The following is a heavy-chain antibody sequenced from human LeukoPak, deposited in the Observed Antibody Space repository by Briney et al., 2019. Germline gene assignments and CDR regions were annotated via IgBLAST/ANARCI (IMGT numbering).Heavy chain of an antibody. CDR2: IDQDGSEK. Sequence: GGSLRLSCAASGFTFSSYWMSWVRQAPGKGLEWVANIDQDGSEKYYVDSVKGRFTISRDNAKNSLYLQMSSLRAEDTALYYCASRSSVAASGPGWGQGTLVTVSS. V-gene: IGHV3-7*01. CDR3: ASRSSVAASGPG. D-gene: IGHD2-15*01. CDR1: GFTFSSYW. J-gene: IGHJ4*02.